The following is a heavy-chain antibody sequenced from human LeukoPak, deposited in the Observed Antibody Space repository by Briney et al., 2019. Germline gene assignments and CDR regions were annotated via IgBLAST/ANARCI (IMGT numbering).Heavy chain of an antibody. D-gene: IGHD3-9*01. CDR1: GYTFTGYY. V-gene: IGHV1-2*02. Sequence: GASVKVSCKASGYTFTGYYMHWVRQAPGQGLEWMGWINPNSGGTNYAQKFQGRVTMTRDTSISTAYMELSRLRSDDTAVYYCARDRRYFDWLVLFDYWGQGTLVTVSS. CDR3: ARDRRYFDWLVLFDY. J-gene: IGHJ4*02. CDR2: INPNSGGT.